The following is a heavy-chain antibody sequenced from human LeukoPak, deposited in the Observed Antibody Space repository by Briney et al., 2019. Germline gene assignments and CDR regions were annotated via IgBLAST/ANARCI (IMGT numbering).Heavy chain of an antibody. CDR3: TLLAVASDFDY. Sequence: GSLRLSCAVSRFPFSVYEMNWVRQAPGKGLEWVSNIASSGTTKYYADSVKGRFSISRDNAKSSLYLQMNSLRVEDTAVYYCTLLAVASDFDYWGQGALVTVSS. CDR1: RFPFSVYE. V-gene: IGHV3-48*03. J-gene: IGHJ4*02. CDR2: IASSGTTK. D-gene: IGHD6-19*01.